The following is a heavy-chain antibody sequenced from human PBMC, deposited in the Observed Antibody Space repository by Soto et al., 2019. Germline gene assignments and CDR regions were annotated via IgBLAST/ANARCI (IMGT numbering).Heavy chain of an antibody. CDR1: GFTFSNNW. CDR2: INSDGSST. Sequence: EVQLVESGGGLVQPGGSLRLSCAASGFTFSNNWMHWVRQAPGKGPVWVSRINSDGSSTYYADSVKGRFTISRDNAKHTLYLQMNSLRADDTAVYYCASGGIAVHWSQGTLVTVSS. V-gene: IGHV3-74*01. D-gene: IGHD6-19*01. CDR3: ASGGIAVH. J-gene: IGHJ4*02.